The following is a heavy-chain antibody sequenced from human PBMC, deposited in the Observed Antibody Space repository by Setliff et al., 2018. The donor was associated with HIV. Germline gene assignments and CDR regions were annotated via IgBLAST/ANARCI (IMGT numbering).Heavy chain of an antibody. Sequence: PGGSLRLSCAASGFTFSRYGMHWVRQAPGKGLEWVAFISYDGSKKYDADFVKGRFTISRDNSKNTLYLQMNSLRTDDTAVYYCARDSPLSHFDYWGQGILVTVSS. CDR3: ARDSPLSHFDY. CDR1: GFTFSRYG. J-gene: IGHJ4*02. CDR2: ISYDGSKK. V-gene: IGHV3-30*04.